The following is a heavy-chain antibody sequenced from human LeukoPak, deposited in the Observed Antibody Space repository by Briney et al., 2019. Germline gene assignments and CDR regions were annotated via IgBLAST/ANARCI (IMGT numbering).Heavy chain of an antibody. Sequence: ESLKISCKASGYSFTGFWIGWVRQMPGKGLEWMGIIYPYDSETRYSPSFQGQVTISADKSISTAYLQWSSLKASDTAMYYCARHIGYSAWNPDYWGQGTLVTVSS. CDR2: IYPYDSET. D-gene: IGHD5-18*01. V-gene: IGHV5-51*01. J-gene: IGHJ4*02. CDR1: GYSFTGFW. CDR3: ARHIGYSAWNPDY.